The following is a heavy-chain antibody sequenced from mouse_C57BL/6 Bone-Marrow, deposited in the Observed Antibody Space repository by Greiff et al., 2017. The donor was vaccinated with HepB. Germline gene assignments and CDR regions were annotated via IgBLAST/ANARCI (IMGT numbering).Heavy chain of an antibody. D-gene: IGHD1-1*01. Sequence: VQVVESGAELARPGASVKLSCKASGYTFTSYGISWVKQRTGQGLEWIGEIYPRSGNTYYNEKFKGKATLTADKSSSTAYMELRSLTSEDSAVYFCWFTTVVACNYFDYWGQGTTLTVSS. V-gene: IGHV1-81*01. CDR3: WFTTVVACNYFDY. J-gene: IGHJ2*01. CDR2: IYPRSGNT. CDR1: GYTFTSYG.